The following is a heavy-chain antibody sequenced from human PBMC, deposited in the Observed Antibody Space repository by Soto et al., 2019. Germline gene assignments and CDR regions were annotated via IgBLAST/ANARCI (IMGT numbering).Heavy chain of an antibody. Sequence: PSETLSLTCTVSGGSISSYYWSWIRQPPGKGLEWIGYIYYSGSTNYNPSLKSRVTISVDTSKNQFSLKLSSVTAADTAVYYCARQFDSSGYYQWGQGTLVTVSS. CDR1: GGSISSYY. D-gene: IGHD3-22*01. CDR2: IYYSGST. V-gene: IGHV4-59*01. J-gene: IGHJ4*02. CDR3: ARQFDSSGYYQ.